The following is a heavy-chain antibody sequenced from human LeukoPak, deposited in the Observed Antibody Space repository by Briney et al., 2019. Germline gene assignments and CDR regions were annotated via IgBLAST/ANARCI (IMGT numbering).Heavy chain of an antibody. Sequence: GGSLRLSCAASGFTFSSHGMHWVRQAPGKGLEWVAVISYDGSSKYYADSVKGRFTISRDNSKNTLYLQMNSLRAEDTSIYYCARDQRPYYYDSTGYGDYWGQGTLVTVSS. CDR3: ARDQRPYYYDSTGYGDY. V-gene: IGHV3-30-3*01. CDR1: GFTFSSHG. CDR2: ISYDGSSK. D-gene: IGHD3-22*01. J-gene: IGHJ4*02.